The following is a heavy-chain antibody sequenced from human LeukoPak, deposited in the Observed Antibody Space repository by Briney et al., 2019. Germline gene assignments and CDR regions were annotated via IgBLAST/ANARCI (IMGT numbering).Heavy chain of an antibody. D-gene: IGHD3-10*01. V-gene: IGHV4-38-2*02. CDR3: ARAGGYYGSGSFLDY. J-gene: IGHJ4*02. Sequence: SETLSLTCTVSRYDINSVYYWGWIRQPPGKGLEWIGSIYHSGSTYYNASLKSRVTISMDTSRNKFSLNLNSVTAADTAVYYCARAGGYYGSGSFLDYWGQGHLVTVSS. CDR1: RYDINSVYY. CDR2: IYHSGST.